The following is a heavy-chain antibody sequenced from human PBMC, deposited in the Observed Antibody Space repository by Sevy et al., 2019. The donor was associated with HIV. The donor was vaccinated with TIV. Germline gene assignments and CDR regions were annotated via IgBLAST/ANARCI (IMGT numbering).Heavy chain of an antibody. CDR3: ARGGGRTDWGMDV. CDR1: GGSISSYY. V-gene: IGHV4-59*01. CDR2: ISYSGST. J-gene: IGHJ6*02. Sequence: SETLSLTCTVSGGSISSYYWSWIRQPPGKGLEWIGYISYSGSTNDNPSLRSRVTISIDTSKTQFSLRLSSVSAADTAVYYCARGGGRTDWGMDVWGPGTTVTVSS. D-gene: IGHD1-1*01.